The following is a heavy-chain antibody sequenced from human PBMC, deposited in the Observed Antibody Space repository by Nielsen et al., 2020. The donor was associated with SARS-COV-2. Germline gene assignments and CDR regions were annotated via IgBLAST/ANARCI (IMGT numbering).Heavy chain of an antibody. CDR3: ARGGSYFDY. V-gene: IGHV4-30-4*01. Sequence: SETLSLTCTVSGGSISSGDYYWTWIRQPPGKGLEYIGYISYTGNTYSDPSLKSRVTISRDTSKNQFSLKLTSVTAADTAVYYCARGGSYFDYWGQGTPVTVSS. CDR1: GGSISSGDYY. CDR2: ISYTGNT. D-gene: IGHD3-16*01. J-gene: IGHJ4*02.